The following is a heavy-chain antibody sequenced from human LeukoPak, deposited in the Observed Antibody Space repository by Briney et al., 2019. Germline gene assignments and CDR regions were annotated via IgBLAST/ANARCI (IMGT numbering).Heavy chain of an antibody. CDR3: ARTGSIVVNYMDV. Sequence: GASVKVSCKASGGTFSSYAISWVRRAPGQGLEWMGGIIPIFGTANYAQKFQGRVTITADESTSTAYMELSSLRSEDTAVYYSARTGSIVVNYMDVWGKGTTVTVSS. CDR2: IIPIFGTA. CDR1: GGTFSSYA. V-gene: IGHV1-69*13. D-gene: IGHD2-15*01. J-gene: IGHJ6*03.